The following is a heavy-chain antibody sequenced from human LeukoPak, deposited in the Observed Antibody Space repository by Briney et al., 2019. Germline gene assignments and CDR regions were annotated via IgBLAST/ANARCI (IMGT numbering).Heavy chain of an antibody. D-gene: IGHD6-19*01. CDR2: IYHSGST. V-gene: IGHV4-39*07. J-gene: IGHJ4*02. CDR1: GGSISSSSYY. Sequence: PSETLSLTCTVSGGSISSSSYYWGWIRQPPGKGLEWIGSIYHSGSTYYNPSLKSRVTISVDTSKNQFSLKLSSVTAADTAVYYCAREGEKYSSGWSYHFDYWGQGTLVTVSS. CDR3: AREGEKYSSGWSYHFDY.